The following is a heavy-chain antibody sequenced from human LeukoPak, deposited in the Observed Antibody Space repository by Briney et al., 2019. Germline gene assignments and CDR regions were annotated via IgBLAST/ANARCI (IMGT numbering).Heavy chain of an antibody. CDR1: GITFSNYA. CDR2: ISGSGGST. CDR3: ANSASGVLGAFDI. J-gene: IGHJ3*02. Sequence: GGSLRLSCAAPGITFSNYAMSWVRQAPGKGLEWVSAISGSGGSTYYADSVKGRFAISRDNSKNTLYLQMNSLRAEDTAVYYCANSASGVLGAFDIWGQGTMVTVSS. V-gene: IGHV3-23*01. D-gene: IGHD2-8*01.